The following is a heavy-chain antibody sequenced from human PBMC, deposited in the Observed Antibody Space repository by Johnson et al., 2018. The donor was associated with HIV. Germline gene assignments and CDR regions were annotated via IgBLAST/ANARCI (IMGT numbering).Heavy chain of an antibody. CDR2: ISYDGSNK. CDR1: GFTFNTYA. D-gene: IGHD3-3*01. V-gene: IGHV3-30*14. J-gene: IGHJ3*02. Sequence: QVQLVESGGGVVQPGRSLRLSCAASGFTFNTYAMHWVRQAPGTGLEWVAVISYDGSNKYYADSLKGRFTISREDAKNSLYLQMNSLRAGDTAVYYCARGGSHITIFGVDINMGAFDIWGQGTMVTVSS. CDR3: ARGGSHITIFGVDINMGAFDI.